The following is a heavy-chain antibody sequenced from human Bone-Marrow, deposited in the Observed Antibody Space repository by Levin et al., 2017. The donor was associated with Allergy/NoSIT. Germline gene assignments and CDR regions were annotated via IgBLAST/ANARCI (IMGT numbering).Heavy chain of an antibody. CDR2: IKQDGSEK. D-gene: IGHD1-26*01. CDR3: ARDRYFRERGSYYAY. J-gene: IGHJ4*02. V-gene: IGHV3-7*01. Sequence: GGSLRLSCAASGFTFSSYWMSWVRQAPGKGLEWVANIKQDGSEKYYVDSVKGRFTISRDNAKNSLYLQMNSLRAEDTAVYYCARDRYFRERGSYYAYWGQGTLVTVSS. CDR1: GFTFSSYW.